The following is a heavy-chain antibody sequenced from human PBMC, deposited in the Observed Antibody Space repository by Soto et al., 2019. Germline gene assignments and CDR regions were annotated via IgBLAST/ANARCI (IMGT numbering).Heavy chain of an antibody. J-gene: IGHJ4*02. CDR2: THHSGRT. D-gene: IGHD3-22*01. CDR3: ARDYYDSSGYFLNGN. CDR1: GGSMSSSNW. Sequence: TSETLSLTCTVSGGSMSSSNWWNWVRQPPGKGLEWIGETHHSGRTNYNPSLKGRFTISRDNSKNTLYLQMSSLRAEDTAVYYCARDYYDSSGYFLNGNWGQGTLVTVS. V-gene: IGHV4-4*02.